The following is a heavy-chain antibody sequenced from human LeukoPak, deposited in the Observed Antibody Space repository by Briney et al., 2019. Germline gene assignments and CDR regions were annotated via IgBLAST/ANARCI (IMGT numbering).Heavy chain of an antibody. V-gene: IGHV3-48*03. CDR3: ARDSHSSTVQDLKFDY. CDR1: GFTFSSYE. D-gene: IGHD1-1*01. Sequence: GGSLRLSCAASGFTFSSYEMNWVRQAPGKGLEWVSYISSSGSTIYYADSVKGRFTISRDNAKNSLYLQINSLRAEDTAVYYCARDSHSSTVQDLKFDYWGQGTLVTVSS. J-gene: IGHJ4*02. CDR2: ISSSGSTI.